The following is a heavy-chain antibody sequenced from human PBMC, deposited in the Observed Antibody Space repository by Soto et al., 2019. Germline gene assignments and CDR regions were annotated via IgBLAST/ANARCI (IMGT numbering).Heavy chain of an antibody. CDR1: GYSISSGYH. V-gene: IGHV4-38-2*01. J-gene: IGHJ5*02. CDR2: VHHSGST. D-gene: IGHD2-15*01. CDR3: ARQDRVVVEGRWFEP. Sequence: SDTLSLTCAVSGYSISSGYHWGSIRQPPGKGLEWLGSVHHSGSTYYNPSLKTRLTISVDKFKNQFSLNLTSVTAADTAVCYSARQDRVVVEGRWFEPWGQGTLGTVSS.